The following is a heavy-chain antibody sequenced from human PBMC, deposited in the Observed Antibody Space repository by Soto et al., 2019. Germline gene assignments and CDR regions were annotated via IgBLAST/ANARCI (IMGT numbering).Heavy chain of an antibody. CDR2: ISSSSSYT. D-gene: IGHD1-26*01. Sequence: PGGSLRLSCAASGFTFSDYYMSWIRQAPGKGLEWVSYISSSSSYTNYADSVKGRFTISRDNAKNSLYLQMNSLRAEDTAVYYCARGPPPGATANFDYWGQGTLVTVSS. CDR3: ARGPPPGATANFDY. CDR1: GFTFSDYY. V-gene: IGHV3-11*06. J-gene: IGHJ4*02.